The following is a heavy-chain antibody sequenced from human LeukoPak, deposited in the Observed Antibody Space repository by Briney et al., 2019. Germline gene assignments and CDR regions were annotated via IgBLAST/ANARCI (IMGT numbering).Heavy chain of an antibody. V-gene: IGHV4-59*01. CDR2: IYYSGST. CDR1: GGSISSYY. Sequence: SETLSLTCSVSGGSISSYYWSWIRQPPGKGLEWIGYIYYSGSTNYNPSLKSRVATSIDTSKKQLSLKLSSVTAADTAVYYCARDRRESTKPNDAFDIWGQGTMVTVSS. D-gene: IGHD1-1*01. J-gene: IGHJ3*02. CDR3: ARDRRESTKPNDAFDI.